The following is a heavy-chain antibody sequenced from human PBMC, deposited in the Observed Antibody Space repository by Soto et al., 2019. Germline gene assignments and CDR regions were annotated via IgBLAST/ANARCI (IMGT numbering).Heavy chain of an antibody. D-gene: IGHD5-18*01. V-gene: IGHV3-74*01. Sequence: EVQLVESGGGLVQPGGSLRLSCEASGFIFSTHWMHWVRQVPGKGLDWVARIEADGRRTDYADSVKGRFTISRDNAKSTLFLQLNNLRVEDTATYLCAKAEYTAALPGLWGRGTLVTVSS. J-gene: IGHJ4*02. CDR2: IEADGRRT. CDR1: GFIFSTHW. CDR3: AKAEYTAALPGL.